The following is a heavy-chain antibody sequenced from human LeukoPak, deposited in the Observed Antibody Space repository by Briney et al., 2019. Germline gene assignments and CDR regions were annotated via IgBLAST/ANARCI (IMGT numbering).Heavy chain of an antibody. D-gene: IGHD6-13*01. CDR1: GFTFSSNA. V-gene: IGHV4-34*01. J-gene: IGHJ4*02. CDR2: INHSGST. CDR3: ARGPGTWYYY. Sequence: GSLRLSCAASGFTFSSNAMSWVRQAPGKGLEWIGEINHSGSTNYNPSLKSRVTISIDTSKNQFSLKLSSVTAADTALYYCARGPGTWYYYWGQGTLVTVSS.